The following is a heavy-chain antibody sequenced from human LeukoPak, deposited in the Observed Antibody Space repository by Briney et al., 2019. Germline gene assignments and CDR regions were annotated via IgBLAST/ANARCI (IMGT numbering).Heavy chain of an antibody. D-gene: IGHD3-22*01. CDR2: ISAYNGNT. CDR3: ARVRGYYDSSGPRDY. Sequence: ASVKVSCKASGYTFTSYGISWVRQAPGQGLEWMGWISAYNGNTNYAHKLQGRVTMTTDTSTSTAYMELRSLRSDDTAVYYCARVRGYYDSSGPRDYWGQGTLVTVSS. CDR1: GYTFTSYG. J-gene: IGHJ4*02. V-gene: IGHV1-18*01.